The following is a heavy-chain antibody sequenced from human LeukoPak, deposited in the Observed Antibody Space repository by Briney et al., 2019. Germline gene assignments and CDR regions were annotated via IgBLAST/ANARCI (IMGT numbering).Heavy chain of an antibody. J-gene: IGHJ4*02. Sequence: SCKASGGTFSSYGMHWVRQAPGKGLEWVAVIWYDGSNKYYADSVKGRFTISRDNSKNTLYLQMNSLRAEDTAVYYCARDYYDSSGFDYWGQGTLVTVSS. D-gene: IGHD3-22*01. CDR3: ARDYYDSSGFDY. CDR2: IWYDGSNK. CDR1: GGTFSSYG. V-gene: IGHV3-33*01.